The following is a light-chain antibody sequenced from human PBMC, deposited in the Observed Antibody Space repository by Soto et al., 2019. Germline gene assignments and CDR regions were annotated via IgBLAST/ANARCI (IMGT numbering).Light chain of an antibody. Sequence: DIQLTQSPSFLSASVGDRVTITCRASQGISSYLAWYQQKPGKAPKLLIYAASTSQSGVPSRFSGSGSGTEFALTSSSLQPEDFATYYCQQLNSYPPTFGQGTKVEIK. J-gene: IGKJ1*01. CDR2: AAS. V-gene: IGKV1-9*01. CDR3: QQLNSYPPT. CDR1: QGISSY.